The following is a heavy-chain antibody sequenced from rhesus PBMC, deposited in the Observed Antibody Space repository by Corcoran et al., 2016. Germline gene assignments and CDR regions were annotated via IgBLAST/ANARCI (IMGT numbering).Heavy chain of an antibody. CDR3: ARDPGWSYWYFDL. D-gene: IGHD6-37*01. CDR2: ISGSSGST. CDR1: GGSFRGYY. J-gene: IGHJ2*01. V-gene: IGHV4-165*01. Sequence: QVQLQESGPGLVKPSETLSLPCAVSGGSFRGYYWGWIRQPPGKGLEWIGYISGSSGSTDYNPALKSRVTISTDTSKNQFSLKLSSVTAADTAVYYCARDPGWSYWYFDLWGPGTPITISS.